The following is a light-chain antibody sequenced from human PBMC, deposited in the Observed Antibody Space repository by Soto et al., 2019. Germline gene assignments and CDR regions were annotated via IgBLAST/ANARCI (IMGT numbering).Light chain of an antibody. V-gene: IGKV3-15*01. J-gene: IGKJ1*01. CDR1: QRLXRQ. CDR3: QHTLKGTLT. CDR2: DTA. Sequence: IGLTQSAASLSVTPGERVTLSCMARQRLXRQVRWYQHRPGQAPRLLXADTAAMAAGSPARLSGSGSETEFTLTISSLHSEDFALYYCQHTLKGTLTFGQGTKVDIK.